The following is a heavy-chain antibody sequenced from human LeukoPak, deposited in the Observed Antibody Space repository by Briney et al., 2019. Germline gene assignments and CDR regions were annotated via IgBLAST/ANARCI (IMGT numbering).Heavy chain of an antibody. CDR2: INPSGGST. Sequence: RASVKVSCKASGGTFSSYAISWVRQAPGQGLEWMGIINPSGGSTRNAQIFQGRVTMTRDTSTNTVYMELSSLRSEGTAVHYCARAQYPQAGPHYYFDYWGQGTLVTVSS. CDR1: GGTFSSYA. D-gene: IGHD6-19*01. V-gene: IGHV1-46*01. CDR3: ARAQYPQAGPHYYFDY. J-gene: IGHJ4*02.